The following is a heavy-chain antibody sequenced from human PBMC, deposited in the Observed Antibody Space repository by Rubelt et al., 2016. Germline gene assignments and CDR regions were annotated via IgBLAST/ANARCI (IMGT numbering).Heavy chain of an antibody. D-gene: IGHD6-6*01. CDR2: IYYSGTT. J-gene: IGHJ4*02. CDR1: GGSITTYY. Sequence: QVQLQESGPGLVKPSETLSLTCTVSGGSITTYYWSWIRQPPGKGLEWIGSIYYSGTTYYNQSLTSRVTTSVATSKNQFSLKRSSVTAADTAVDYCVRHSLTSHTSTSQYFDYWGQGTLATVSS. V-gene: IGHV4-59*05. CDR3: VRHSLTSHTSTSQYFDY.